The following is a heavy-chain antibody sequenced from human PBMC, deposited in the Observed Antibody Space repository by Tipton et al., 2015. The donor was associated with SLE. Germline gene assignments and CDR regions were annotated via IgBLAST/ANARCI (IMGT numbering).Heavy chain of an antibody. CDR3: ARIGAVAGTPDAFGI. CDR1: GGSISSCY. J-gene: IGHJ3*02. Sequence: TLSLTCTVSGGSISSCYWSWIRQPPGKGLEGIGYIYYSGGTNYNPPLKSRVTISVDTSKKQFSLQLSSVTAAATAVYYCARIGAVAGTPDAFGIWGQGTMVTVSS. V-gene: IGHV4-59*01. D-gene: IGHD6-19*01. CDR2: IYYSGGT.